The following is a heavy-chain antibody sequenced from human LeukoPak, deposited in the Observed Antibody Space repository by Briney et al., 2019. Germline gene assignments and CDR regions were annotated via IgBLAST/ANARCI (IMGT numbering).Heavy chain of an antibody. V-gene: IGHV1-69*06. CDR2: IIPIFGTA. D-gene: IGHD5-12*01. J-gene: IGHJ5*02. Sequence: SVKVSCKASGGTFSSCAISWVRQAPGQGLEWMGGIIPIFGTANYAQKFQGRVTITADKSTSTAYMELSSLRSEDTAVYYCARGDPYSGYDWGFDPWGQGTLVTVSS. CDR1: GGTFSSCA. CDR3: ARGDPYSGYDWGFDP.